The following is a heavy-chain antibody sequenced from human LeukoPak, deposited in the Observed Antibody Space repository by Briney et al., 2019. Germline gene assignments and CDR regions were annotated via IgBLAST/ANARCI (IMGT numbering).Heavy chain of an antibody. CDR2: INQEGSET. CDR1: GFTFNTYW. CDR3: VRDQNWSFDY. Sequence: GGSLRLSCATSGFTFNTYWMTWVRQAPGKGPQWVSHINQEGSETYYVDSVKGRFTISRDNAKNSVYLQMNSLTTEDTALYYCVRDQNWSFDYWGQGTRVTVSS. V-gene: IGHV3-7*03. D-gene: IGHD3-3*01. J-gene: IGHJ4*02.